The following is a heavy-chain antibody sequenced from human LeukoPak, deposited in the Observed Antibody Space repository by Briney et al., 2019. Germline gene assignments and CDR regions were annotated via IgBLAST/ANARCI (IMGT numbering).Heavy chain of an antibody. CDR3: AKHGVAAAGTELDY. CDR2: ITHIYGTT. D-gene: IGHD6-13*01. CDR1: GGTFSNYA. V-gene: IGHV1-69*05. Sequence: ASVKVSCQASGGTFSNYAISWVRQAPGQGLEWMGRITHIYGTTNYAQKFQGRVTITTDESTSTAYMELSSLRSEDTAVYYCAKHGVAAAGTELDYWGQGTLVTVSS. J-gene: IGHJ4*02.